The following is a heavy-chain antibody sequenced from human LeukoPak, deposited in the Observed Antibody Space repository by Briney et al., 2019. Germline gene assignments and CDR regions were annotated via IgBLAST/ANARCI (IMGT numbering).Heavy chain of an antibody. Sequence: PGGSLRLSCAASGFTFSNHGMNWVRQAPGKGLEWLSGVSPPGGGTYYADSVKGRFTISRDDSENTLSLQMNSLRVEDTAIYYCARDLAWGAFDYWGQGTLVTASS. CDR1: GFTFSNHG. J-gene: IGHJ4*02. V-gene: IGHV3-23*01. CDR2: VSPPGGGT. D-gene: IGHD7-27*01. CDR3: ARDLAWGAFDY.